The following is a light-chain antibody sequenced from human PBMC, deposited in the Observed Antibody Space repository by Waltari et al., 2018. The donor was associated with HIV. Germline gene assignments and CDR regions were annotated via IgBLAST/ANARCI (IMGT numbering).Light chain of an antibody. J-gene: IGKJ5*01. V-gene: IGKV1-27*01. CDR2: GAS. CDR3: QNDDSARVA. CDR1: RDISTD. Sequence: DIQMSQAPSSLSASVGDRVTITCRASRDISTDLAWYQQKSGEVPKLLIYGASTLRSGCSSRFRGSGAGAEFTLTINGLQPEYAASYYCQNDDSARVAFGQGRRLEI.